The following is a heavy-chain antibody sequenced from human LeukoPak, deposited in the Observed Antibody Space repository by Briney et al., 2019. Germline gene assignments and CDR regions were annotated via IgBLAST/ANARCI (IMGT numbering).Heavy chain of an antibody. D-gene: IGHD5-18*01. V-gene: IGHV1-3*01. J-gene: IGHJ4*02. CDR1: GYTFTSYA. CDR2: INAGNGNT. Sequence: ASVKVSCKASGYTFTSYAMHWVRQAPGQRLEWTGWINAGNGNTNYAQKLQGRVTMTTDTSTSTAYMELRSLRSDDTAVYYCARDAAMGLDYWGQGTLVTVSS. CDR3: ARDAAMGLDY.